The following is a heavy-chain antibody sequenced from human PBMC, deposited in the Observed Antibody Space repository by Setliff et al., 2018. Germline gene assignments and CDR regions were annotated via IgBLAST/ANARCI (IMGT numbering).Heavy chain of an antibody. V-gene: IGHV1-2*02. CDR2: INPNSGDT. D-gene: IGHD2-21*01. Sequence: ASVKVSCKASGNRFTDYFLHWVRQAPGQGLEWMGWINPNSGDTHSAQKFQGRVTMTRDTSINTAYMELSSLTPDDTAVYYCAKDCVFPGSMDVWGKGTTVTVSS. CDR3: AKDCVFPGSMDV. CDR1: GNRFTDYF. J-gene: IGHJ6*03.